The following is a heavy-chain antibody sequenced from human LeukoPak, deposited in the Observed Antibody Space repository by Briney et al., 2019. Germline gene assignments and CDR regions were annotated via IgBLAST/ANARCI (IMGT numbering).Heavy chain of an antibody. CDR2: ISSSGTSM. CDR3: ARVFGIVGG. Sequence: GGSLILSCAASGFTFSSYEMNWVRQAPGERLGCVSYISSSGTSMYYADSVKGRFTISRDNAKNSLYLQMNSLRADDTAVYYCARVFGIVGGWGQGTLVTVSS. D-gene: IGHD1-26*01. V-gene: IGHV3-48*03. CDR1: GFTFSSYE. J-gene: IGHJ4*02.